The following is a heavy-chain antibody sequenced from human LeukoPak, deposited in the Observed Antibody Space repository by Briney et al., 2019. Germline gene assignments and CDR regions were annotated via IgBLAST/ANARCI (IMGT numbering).Heavy chain of an antibody. J-gene: IGHJ5*02. CDR3: ARAIVATIFESWFDP. CDR1: GGSISSSSYY. D-gene: IGHD5-12*01. V-gene: IGHV4-39*07. Sequence: KPSETLSLTCTVSGGSISSSSYYWGWIRQPPGKGLEWIGSIYYSGSTYYNPSLKSRVTISVDTSKNQFSLKLSSVTAADTAVYYCARAIVATIFESWFDPWGQGTLVTVSS. CDR2: IYYSGST.